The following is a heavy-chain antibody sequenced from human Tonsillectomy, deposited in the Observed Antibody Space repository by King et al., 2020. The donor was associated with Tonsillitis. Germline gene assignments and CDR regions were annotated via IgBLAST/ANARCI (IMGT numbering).Heavy chain of an antibody. J-gene: IGHJ4*02. Sequence: QLVQSRAEVKKPGASVKVSCKASGYTFTDYYIHWVRQAPGQGLEWMGWISPNSGGTHYAQKFQGRVTMTRDTSISTAYMDLSTLRSDDTAVYYCARVGWIQLWHHFDSWGQGTLVTVSS. CDR3: ARVGWIQLWHHFDS. D-gene: IGHD5-18*01. CDR2: ISPNSGGT. CDR1: GYTFTDYY. V-gene: IGHV1-2*02.